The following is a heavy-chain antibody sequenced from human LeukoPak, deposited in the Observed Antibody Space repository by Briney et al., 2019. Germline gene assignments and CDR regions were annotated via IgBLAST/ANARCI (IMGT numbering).Heavy chain of an antibody. CDR2: IYYSGST. J-gene: IGHJ6*02. Sequence: SQTLSLTCTVSGVSISSGGYYWSWIRQHPGKGLEWIGYIYYSGSTYYNPSLKSRVTISVDTSKNQFSLKLSSVTAADTAVYYCARAPQSYYYGMDVWGQGTTVTVSS. CDR1: GVSISSGGYY. CDR3: ARAPQSYYYGMDV. V-gene: IGHV4-31*03.